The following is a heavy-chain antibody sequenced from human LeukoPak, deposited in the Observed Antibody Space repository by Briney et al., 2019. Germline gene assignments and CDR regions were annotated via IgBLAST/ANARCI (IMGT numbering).Heavy chain of an antibody. CDR3: ARDGGIQLWFNLDWFDP. Sequence: GAPVKVSCKASGYTFTTFDISWVRQAPGQGLEWMGWISTYNGNTNYAQNLQGRVTMTTDTSTSTAYMELRSLRSDDTAVYYCARDGGIQLWFNLDWFDPWGQGTLVTVSS. CDR1: GYTFTTFD. J-gene: IGHJ5*02. V-gene: IGHV1-18*01. CDR2: ISTYNGNT. D-gene: IGHD5-18*01.